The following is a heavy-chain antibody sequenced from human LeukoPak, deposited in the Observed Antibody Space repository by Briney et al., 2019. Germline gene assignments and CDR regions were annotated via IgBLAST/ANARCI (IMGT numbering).Heavy chain of an antibody. Sequence: SETLSLTCTVSGGSISSYYWSWIRQPPGKGLEWIGYIYYSGSTNYNPSLKSRVTISVDTSKNQFSLKLSSVTAADTAVYYCARFVKGYCSGGSCYTNYYYGMDVWGQGTTVTVSS. CDR3: ARFVKGYCSGGSCYTNYYYGMDV. J-gene: IGHJ6*02. CDR2: IYYSGST. D-gene: IGHD2-15*01. CDR1: GGSISSYY. V-gene: IGHV4-59*01.